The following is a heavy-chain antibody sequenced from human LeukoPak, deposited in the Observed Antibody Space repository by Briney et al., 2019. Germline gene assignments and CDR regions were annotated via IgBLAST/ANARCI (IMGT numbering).Heavy chain of an antibody. V-gene: IGHV4-59*01. D-gene: IGHD3-10*01. CDR2: IYYSGST. CDR3: ARDGGGDLGDY. CDR1: GGSISSYY. J-gene: IGHJ4*02. Sequence: SETLSLTCTVSGGSISSYYWSWIRQPPGKGLEWIGYIYYSGSTNYNPSLKSRVTISVDTSKNQFSLKLSSVTAADTAVYYCARDGGGDLGDYWGQGTLVTVSS.